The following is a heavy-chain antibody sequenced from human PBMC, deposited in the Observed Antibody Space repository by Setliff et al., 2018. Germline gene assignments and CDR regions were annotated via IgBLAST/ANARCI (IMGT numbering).Heavy chain of an antibody. CDR1: GFTFSSYA. V-gene: IGHV3-23*01. J-gene: IGHJ4*02. Sequence: PGGSLRLSCAASGFTFSSYAMSWVRQAPGKGLEWVSAISGSGGSTYYADSAKGRFTISRDNSKNTLYLQMNSLRSEDTAVYYCAKDATYYAIAARRFDYWGQGTMVTVSS. D-gene: IGHD6-6*01. CDR2: ISGSGGST. CDR3: AKDATYYAIAARRFDY.